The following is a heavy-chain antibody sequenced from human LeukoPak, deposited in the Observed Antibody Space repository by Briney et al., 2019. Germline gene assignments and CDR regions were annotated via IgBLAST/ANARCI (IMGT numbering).Heavy chain of an antibody. Sequence: SETLSLTCAVYGGSFSGYYWGWIRQPPGKGLEWIGSIYYSGSTYYNPSLKSRVTTSVDTSKNQFSLKLSSVTAADTAVYYCASPRTPVVGATTVWGQGTLVTVSS. CDR2: IYYSGST. J-gene: IGHJ4*02. CDR1: GGSFSGYY. D-gene: IGHD1-26*01. V-gene: IGHV4-34*01. CDR3: ASPRTPVVGATTV.